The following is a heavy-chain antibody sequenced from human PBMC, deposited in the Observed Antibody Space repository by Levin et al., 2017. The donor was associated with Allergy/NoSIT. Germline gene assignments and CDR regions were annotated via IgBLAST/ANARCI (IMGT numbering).Heavy chain of an antibody. CDR1: GFTFSSYG. CDR2: IWYDGSNK. V-gene: IGHV3-33*01. Sequence: GGSLRLSCAASGFTFSSYGMHWVRQAPGKGLEWVAVIWYDGSNKYYADSVKGRFTISRDNSKNTLYLQMNSLRAEDTAVYYCARDRSSSTSCYTNWGQGTLVTVSS. D-gene: IGHD2-2*02. J-gene: IGHJ4*02. CDR3: ARDRSSSTSCYTN.